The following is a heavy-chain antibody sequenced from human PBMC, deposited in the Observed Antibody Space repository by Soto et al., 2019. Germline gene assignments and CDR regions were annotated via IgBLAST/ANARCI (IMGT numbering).Heavy chain of an antibody. CDR1: GGSISSSNW. J-gene: IGHJ4*02. CDR2: IYHSGST. V-gene: IGHV4-4*02. D-gene: IGHD6-13*01. CDR3: ARVEGSSWYFNFDY. Sequence: PSETLSLTCAVSGGSISSSNWWSWVRQPPGKGLEWIGEIYHSGSTNYNPSLKSRVTISVDKSKNQFSLKLSSVTAADTAVYYCARVEGSSWYFNFDYWGQGTLVTVSS.